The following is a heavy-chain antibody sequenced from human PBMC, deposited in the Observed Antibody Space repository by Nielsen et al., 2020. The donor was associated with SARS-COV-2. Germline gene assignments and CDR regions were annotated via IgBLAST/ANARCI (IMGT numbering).Heavy chain of an antibody. CDR1: GYTFTTYG. V-gene: IGHV1-18*01. J-gene: IGHJ6*03. CDR3: ARSVGYSSSWPKYYYHYMDV. D-gene: IGHD6-13*01. Sequence: ASVKVSCKASGYTFTTYGISWVRQAPGQGLEWMGRVSTHNGNTKYVEKFQGRVTMTTDTSTSTAYMELGSLRPDDTAVYYCARSVGYSSSWPKYYYHYMDVWGEGTTVTVSS. CDR2: VSTHNGNT.